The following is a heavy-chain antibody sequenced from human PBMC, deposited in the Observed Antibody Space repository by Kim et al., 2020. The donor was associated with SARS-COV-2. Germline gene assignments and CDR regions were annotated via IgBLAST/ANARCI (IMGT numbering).Heavy chain of an antibody. CDR3: SRSVWAFSKHHDYLDY. D-gene: IGHD1-26*01. J-gene: IGHJ4*01. Sequence: SETLSLTCTVSGCSIRGYYWGWIRQPPGKGLEWIGNISPDGSTYYNPSLRSRITISLDTSKTRFPLQLTSVTAADTAVYFCSRSVWAFSKHHDYLDYW. CDR2: ISPDGST. V-gene: IGHV4-59*04. CDR1: GCSIRGYY.